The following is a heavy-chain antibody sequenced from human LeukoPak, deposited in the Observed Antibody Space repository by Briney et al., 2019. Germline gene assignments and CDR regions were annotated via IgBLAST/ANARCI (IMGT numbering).Heavy chain of an antibody. CDR3: ARRINYYDSSGYYYVRYFDS. CDR2: INTDGGSL. V-gene: IGHV3-74*01. Sequence: GGSLRLSCAASGFTFSSYAMHWVRQAPGKGPVWVARINTDGGSLNYADSVKGRFTISRDNAKNTLYLQMNSLGAEDTAVYYCARRINYYDSSGYYYVRYFDSWGQGTLVAVSS. J-gene: IGHJ4*02. D-gene: IGHD3-22*01. CDR1: GFTFSSYA.